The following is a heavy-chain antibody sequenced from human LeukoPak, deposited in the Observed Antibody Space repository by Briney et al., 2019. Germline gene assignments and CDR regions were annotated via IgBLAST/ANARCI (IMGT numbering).Heavy chain of an antibody. Sequence: SETLSLTCTVSGGSISSYYWSWIRQPAGKGLEWIGRIYTSGSPNYNPSLKSRVTMSVDTSKNQFSLKLSSVTAADTAVYYCARGVGVTIFSSYYYYYYMDVWGKGTTVTVSS. J-gene: IGHJ6*03. CDR3: ARGVGVTIFSSYYYYYYMDV. D-gene: IGHD1-26*01. CDR2: IYTSGSP. CDR1: GGSISSYY. V-gene: IGHV4-4*07.